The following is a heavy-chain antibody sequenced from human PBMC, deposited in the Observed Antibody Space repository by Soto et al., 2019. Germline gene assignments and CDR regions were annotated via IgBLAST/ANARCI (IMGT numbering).Heavy chain of an antibody. CDR2: IIPIFGTA. CDR1: GGTFSSYA. D-gene: IGHD2-15*01. J-gene: IGHJ4*02. V-gene: IGHV1-69*12. Sequence: QVQLVQSGAEVKKPGSSVKVPCKASGGTFSSYAISWVRQAPGQGLEWMGGIIPIFGTANYAQKFQGRVTITADESTSTAXXXLSSLXSXXXXXYXXARXSRYCSGGSCYFLPGIDYWGQGTLVTVSS. CDR3: ARXSRYCSGGSCYFLPGIDY.